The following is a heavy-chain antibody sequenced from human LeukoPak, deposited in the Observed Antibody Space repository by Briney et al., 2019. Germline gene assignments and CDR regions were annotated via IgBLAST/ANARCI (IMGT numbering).Heavy chain of an antibody. J-gene: IGHJ4*02. CDR1: GFSLSTSGVG. CDR2: IYWNDDD. Sequence: SGPTLVKPTQTLTLTCTFSGFSLSTSGVGVGWIRQPPGKALEWLGHIYWNDDDYYSTSLKSRLTITRDTSENQVVLTMTNMDPVDTATYYCAHLTTSAYYYDYWGQGTLVTVSS. D-gene: IGHD1-1*01. CDR3: AHLTTSAYYYDY. V-gene: IGHV2-5*01.